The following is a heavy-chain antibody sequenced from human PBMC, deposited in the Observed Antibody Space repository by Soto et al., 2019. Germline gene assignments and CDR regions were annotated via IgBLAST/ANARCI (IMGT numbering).Heavy chain of an antibody. J-gene: IGHJ4*02. V-gene: IGHV1-2*02. CDR2: INPNSGGT. Sequence: ASVKVSCKPSGYTFTGYYMHWVRQAPGQGIEWMGWINPNSGGTNYAQKFQGRVTMTRDTSISTAYMELRRLRSDDTAVYYCARGGAHYDFWRGDYWGQGTLVTVSS. D-gene: IGHD3-3*01. CDR1: GYTFTGYY. CDR3: ARGGAHYDFWRGDY.